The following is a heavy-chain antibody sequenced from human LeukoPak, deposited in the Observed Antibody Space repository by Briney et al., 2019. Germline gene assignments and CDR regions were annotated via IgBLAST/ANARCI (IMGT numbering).Heavy chain of an antibody. CDR2: SIPIFGTA. CDR1: GGTFSSYA. J-gene: IGHJ6*03. D-gene: IGHD7-27*01. CDR3: ARGGELGIDYYYYYYMDV. Sequence: GASVKVSCKASGGTFSSYAISWVRQAPGQGLEWMGGSIPIFGTANYAQKFQGRVTITADESTSTAYMELSSLRSEDTAVYYCARGGELGIDYYYYYYMDVWGKGTTLTVSS. V-gene: IGHV1-69*01.